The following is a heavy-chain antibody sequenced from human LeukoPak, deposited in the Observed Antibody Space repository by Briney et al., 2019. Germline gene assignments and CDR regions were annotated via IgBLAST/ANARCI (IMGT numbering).Heavy chain of an antibody. Sequence: GGSLRLSCAASGFTVSSNYMSWVRQAPGKGLEWVSVIYSGGSTYYADSVKGRFTISRDNAKNSLYLQMNSLRGEDTGVYYCAMDSYGPDDYWGQGTLVTVSS. J-gene: IGHJ4*02. D-gene: IGHD5-18*01. CDR1: GFTVSSNY. CDR2: IYSGGST. CDR3: AMDSYGPDDY. V-gene: IGHV3-53*01.